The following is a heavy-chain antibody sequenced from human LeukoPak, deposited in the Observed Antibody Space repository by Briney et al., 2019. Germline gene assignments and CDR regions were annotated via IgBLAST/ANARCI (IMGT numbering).Heavy chain of an antibody. CDR2: INHSGST. CDR1: GGSFIGYY. D-gene: IGHD3-9*01. Sequence: SETLSLTCAVYGGSFIGYYWSWIRQPPGKGLEWIGEINHSGSTNYNPPLKSRVTISVDTSKNQFSLKLSSVTAADTAVYYCASGGLRYFDWLLRTYYFDYWGQGTLVTVSS. J-gene: IGHJ4*02. CDR3: ASGGLRYFDWLLRTYYFDY. V-gene: IGHV4-34*01.